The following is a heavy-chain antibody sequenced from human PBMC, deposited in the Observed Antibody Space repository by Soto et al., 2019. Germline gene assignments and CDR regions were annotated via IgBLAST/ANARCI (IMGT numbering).Heavy chain of an antibody. V-gene: IGHV4-34*01. J-gene: IGHJ5*02. CDR2: INHSGST. D-gene: IGHD4-17*01. Sequence: SETLSLTCAVYDGSFSGYYWSWIRQPPGKGLEWIGEINHSGSTNYNPSLKSRVTISVDTSKNQFSLKLSSVTAADTAVYYCARDRDYGDLSNWFDPWGQGTLVTVSS. CDR1: DGSFSGYY. CDR3: ARDRDYGDLSNWFDP.